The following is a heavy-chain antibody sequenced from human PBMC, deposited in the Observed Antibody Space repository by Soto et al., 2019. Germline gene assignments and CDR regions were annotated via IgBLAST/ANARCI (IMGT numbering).Heavy chain of an antibody. D-gene: IGHD2-15*01. J-gene: IGHJ4*02. CDR1: GGSISSSSYY. CDR3: ARHTGCSAGSCPTPDQRPFDY. Sequence: PSETLSLTCTVSGGSISSSSYYWGWIRQPPGKGLEWIGSIYYSGSTYYNPSLKSRVTISVDTSKNQFSLKLSSVTAADTAVYYCARHTGCSAGSCPTPDQRPFDYWGQGTLVTVSS. V-gene: IGHV4-39*01. CDR2: IYYSGST.